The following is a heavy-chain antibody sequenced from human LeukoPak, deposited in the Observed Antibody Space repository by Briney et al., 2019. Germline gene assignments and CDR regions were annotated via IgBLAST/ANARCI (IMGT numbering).Heavy chain of an antibody. CDR2: IYTSGST. Sequence: PSETLSLTCTVSGGSISSGSYYWSWIRQPAGKGLERIGRIYTSGSTNYNPSLKSRVTISVDTSKNQFSLKLSSVTAADTAVYYCARVGTWSGYVGGFDYWGQGTLVTVSS. J-gene: IGHJ4*02. CDR3: ARVGTWSGYVGGFDY. V-gene: IGHV4-61*02. CDR1: GGSISSGSYY. D-gene: IGHD5-12*01.